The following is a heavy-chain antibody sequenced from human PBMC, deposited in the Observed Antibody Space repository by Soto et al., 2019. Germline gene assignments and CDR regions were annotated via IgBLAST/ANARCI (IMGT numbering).Heavy chain of an antibody. J-gene: IGHJ5*02. V-gene: IGHV1-8*01. CDR3: ARNTPTNNYYDILTGPDNNWFDP. CDR2: MNPNSYNI. Sequence: GASVKVSCKASGYTFTSYDINWVRQATGQGLEWMGWMNPNSYNIGYAQKFQGRVTMTWNISISTAYMELSGLRSEDTAVYYCARNTPTNNYYDILTGPDNNWFDPWGQGTLVTVSS. D-gene: IGHD3-9*01. CDR1: GYTFTSYD.